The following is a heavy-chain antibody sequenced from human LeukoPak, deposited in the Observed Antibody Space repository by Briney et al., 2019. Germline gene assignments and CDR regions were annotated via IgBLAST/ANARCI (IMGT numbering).Heavy chain of an antibody. D-gene: IGHD3-3*01. J-gene: IGHJ4*02. CDR1: GFTFSNYG. V-gene: IGHV3-30*18. Sequence: GRSLRLSCAASGFTFSNYGMHWVRQAPGNGLEWVTLISYDGSNKYYADSVKGRFTISRDNSKNTLYLQMNSLRAEDTAVYYCAKDSRPHDFWSGLVDYWGQGTLVTVSS. CDR3: AKDSRPHDFWSGLVDY. CDR2: ISYDGSNK.